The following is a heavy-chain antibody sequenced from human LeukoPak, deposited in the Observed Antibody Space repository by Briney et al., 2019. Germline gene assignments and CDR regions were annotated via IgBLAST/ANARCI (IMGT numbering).Heavy chain of an antibody. CDR2: LTSSSSYI. Sequence: PGGSLRLSCAASGFTFSNYNMNWVRQAPGKGLEWVSSLTSSSSYIYYADSVKGRFTISRDNAKNSLYLQMNSLRAEDTAVYYCARDGMTDWAFDYWGQGTLVTVSS. V-gene: IGHV3-21*01. CDR3: ARDGMTDWAFDY. D-gene: IGHD1-1*01. CDR1: GFTFSNYN. J-gene: IGHJ4*02.